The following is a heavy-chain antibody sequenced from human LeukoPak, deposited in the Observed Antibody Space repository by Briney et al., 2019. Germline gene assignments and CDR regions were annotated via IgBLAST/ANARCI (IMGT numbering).Heavy chain of an antibody. CDR1: APTSSSYW. CDR2: IHSDGSRT. Sequence: PGRSLTLAWAASAPTSSSYWMHCVRQAPRDGLVWVSCIHSDGSRTSYAGSVKGRFTITRDNAKNTLYLQMNSLRAEDTAVYYCARERSIAGAGVLLGGGMDVWGQGTTVTVSS. V-gene: IGHV3-74*01. J-gene: IGHJ6*02. D-gene: IGHD6-13*01. CDR3: ARERSIAGAGVLLGGGMDV.